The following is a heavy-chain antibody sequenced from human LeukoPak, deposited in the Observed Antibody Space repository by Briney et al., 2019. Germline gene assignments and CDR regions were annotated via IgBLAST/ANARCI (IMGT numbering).Heavy chain of an antibody. J-gene: IGHJ4*02. CDR1: GYSISSGYY. Sequence: PSETLSLTCAVSGYSISSGYYWGWIRQPPGKGLEWIGSIYHSGSTYYNPSLKSRVTISVDTSKNQFSLKLSSVTAADTAVYYCARDETGVATISYYGGQGTLVTVSS. CDR2: IYHSGST. V-gene: IGHV4-38-2*02. D-gene: IGHD5-12*01. CDR3: ARDETGVATISYY.